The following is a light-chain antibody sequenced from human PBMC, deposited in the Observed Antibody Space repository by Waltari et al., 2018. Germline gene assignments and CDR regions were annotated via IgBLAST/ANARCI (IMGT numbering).Light chain of an antibody. CDR2: RAS. Sequence: EIVLTQSPGTARLSPGERATLYCRASQSVGSSSLARYQQKPGQAPRLVIYRASRRATGIPDRFSGSGSGTDFSLTISRLEPEDFSVYYCQQHGTLPATFGQGTKVEIK. V-gene: IGKV3-20*01. CDR1: QSVGSSS. J-gene: IGKJ1*01. CDR3: QQHGTLPAT.